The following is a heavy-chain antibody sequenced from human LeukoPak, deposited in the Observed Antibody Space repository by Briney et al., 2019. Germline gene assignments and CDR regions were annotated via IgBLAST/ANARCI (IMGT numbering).Heavy chain of an antibody. D-gene: IGHD1-1*01. V-gene: IGHV3-7*03. CDR3: ARDRVRQNYYYGMDV. J-gene: IGHJ6*02. CDR1: GFTFSDHA. Sequence: GSLRLSCAASGFTFSDHAMSWVRQAPGKGLEWVANIKQDGSEKYYVDSVKGRFTISRDNAKNSLYLQMNSLRAEDTAVYYCARDRVRQNYYYGMDVWGQGTTVTVSS. CDR2: IKQDGSEK.